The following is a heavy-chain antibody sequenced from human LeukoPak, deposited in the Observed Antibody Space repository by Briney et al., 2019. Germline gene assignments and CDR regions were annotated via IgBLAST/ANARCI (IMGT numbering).Heavy chain of an antibody. CDR3: AKEKRGVVVVAAVFDY. CDR1: GFIFSSHC. D-gene: IGHD2-15*01. CDR2: INTDGSST. V-gene: IGHV3-74*01. J-gene: IGHJ4*02. Sequence: GGSLRLSCAASGFIFSSHCMHWVRQAPGKGLIWISRINTDGSSTTYADSVKGRFTVSRDNAKNTLYLQMNSLRAEDTAVYYCAKEKRGVVVVAAVFDYWGQGTLVTVSS.